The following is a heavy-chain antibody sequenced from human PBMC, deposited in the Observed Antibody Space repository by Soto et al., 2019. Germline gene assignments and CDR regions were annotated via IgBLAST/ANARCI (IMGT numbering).Heavy chain of an antibody. CDR1: GFTFSSHV. J-gene: IGHJ4*02. CDR3: ARSREIIASAGSFDY. V-gene: IGHV3-23*01. D-gene: IGHD6-25*01. CDR2: ISTGGGST. Sequence: EVQLLESGGGLVQPGGSLRLSCAASGFTFSSHVMSWVRQAPEKGLEWVSGISTGGGSTDYADSVKGRFTISRDNSKNTLHLQMKSLRAEDTAVYYCARSREIIASAGSFDYWGQGTLVTVSS.